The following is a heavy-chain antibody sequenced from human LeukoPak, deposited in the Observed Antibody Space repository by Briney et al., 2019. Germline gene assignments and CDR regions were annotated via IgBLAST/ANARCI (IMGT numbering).Heavy chain of an antibody. CDR1: GFTFSSYW. CDR2: INSDGSST. J-gene: IGHJ4*02. Sequence: GGSLRLSCAASGFTFSSYWMHWVRQAPGKGLVWVSRINSDGSSTSYADSVKGRFIISRDNAKNTLYLQMNSLRAEDTAVYYCARGLAAAGTRGPYWGQGTLVTVSS. CDR3: ARGLAAAGTRGPY. V-gene: IGHV3-74*01. D-gene: IGHD6-13*01.